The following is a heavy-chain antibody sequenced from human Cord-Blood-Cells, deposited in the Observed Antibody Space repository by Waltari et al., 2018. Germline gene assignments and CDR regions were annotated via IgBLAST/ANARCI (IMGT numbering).Heavy chain of an antibody. D-gene: IGHD1-20*01. J-gene: IGHJ4*02. CDR1: GYSFTSFW. V-gene: IGHV5-51*01. CDR3: ARQPDNWNYVDY. CDR2: IYPGDSDT. Sequence: EVPLLQSGAAVKKPGDSPKSTCQGAGYSFTSFWLGWVCQMPGKGLEWMGIIYPGDSDTRYSPSFQGQVTISADKSISTAYLQWSSLKASDTAMYYCARQPDNWNYVDYWGQGTLVTVSS.